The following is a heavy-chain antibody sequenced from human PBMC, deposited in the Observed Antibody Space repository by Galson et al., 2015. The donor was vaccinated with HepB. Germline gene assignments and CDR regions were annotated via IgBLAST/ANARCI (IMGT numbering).Heavy chain of an antibody. V-gene: IGHV3-15*01. CDR1: GFTFSNAW. Sequence: LRLSCAASGFTFSNAWMSWVRQAPGKGLEWVGRIKSKTDGGTTDYAAPVKGRFTISRDDSKNTLYLQMNSLKTEDTAVYYCTTLYYYGSGEDYWGQGTLVTVSS. CDR3: TTLYYYGSGEDY. CDR2: IKSKTDGGTT. J-gene: IGHJ4*02. D-gene: IGHD3-10*01.